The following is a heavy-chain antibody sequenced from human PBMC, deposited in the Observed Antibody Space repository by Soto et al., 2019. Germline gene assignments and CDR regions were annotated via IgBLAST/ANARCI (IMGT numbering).Heavy chain of an antibody. D-gene: IGHD3-3*02. CDR3: AKDQISHFWSGFPPYYSYTMDV. J-gene: IGHJ6*02. CDR1: GFSFSNYG. CDR2: ISYDGSTK. Sequence: QVQLVESGGGVIQPGKSLRLSCAASGFSFSNYGMHWVRLAPGRGLEWVAVISYDGSTKYYGDSVKGRFTISRENSINTLYLQMNSLRAEDTALYYCAKDQISHFWSGFPPYYSYTMDVWGPGTTVTVSS. V-gene: IGHV3-30*18.